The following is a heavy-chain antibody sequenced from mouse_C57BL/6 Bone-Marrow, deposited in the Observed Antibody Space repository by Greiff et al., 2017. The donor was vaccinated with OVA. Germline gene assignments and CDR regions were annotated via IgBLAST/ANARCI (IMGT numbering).Heavy chain of an antibody. D-gene: IGHD1-1*01. V-gene: IGHV5-6*01. Sequence: DVQLVESGGDLVKPGGSLTLSCAASGFTFSSYGMSWVRQTPDKRLEWVATISSGGSYTYYPDSVKGRFTISRDNAKNTLYLQMSSLKSEDTAMYYCARQGGFITAVVAPFDYWGQGTTLTVSS. CDR1: GFTFSSYG. J-gene: IGHJ2*01. CDR2: ISSGGSYT. CDR3: ARQGGFITAVVAPFDY.